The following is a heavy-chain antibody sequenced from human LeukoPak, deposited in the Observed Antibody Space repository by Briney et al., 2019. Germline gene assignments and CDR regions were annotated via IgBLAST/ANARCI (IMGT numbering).Heavy chain of an antibody. CDR2: INLKSGNA. J-gene: IGHJ4*02. Sequence: VASVKVSCKASGYTFTTYDINWVRQATGQGLEWMGWINLKSGNAGYAQNFQGRVTITRDTSISTAYMELSGLRSEDTAVYYCARVARSIDYWGQGTLVTVSS. CDR3: ARVARSIDY. D-gene: IGHD5-12*01. V-gene: IGHV1-8*03. CDR1: GYTFTTYD.